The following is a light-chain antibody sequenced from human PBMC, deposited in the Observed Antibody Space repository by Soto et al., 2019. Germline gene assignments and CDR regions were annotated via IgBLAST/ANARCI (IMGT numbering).Light chain of an antibody. CDR1: SYNIGGNS. CDR2: DDN. CDR3: GSWDSSLSAYV. V-gene: IGLV1-51*01. Sequence: QCLLTQPPSVYAAPGQKFPISCSGSSYNIGGNSVSWYQQLPGTAPKLLIYDDNKRPSGIPDRFSGSKSGTSATLGITGFQTGDEADYYCGSWDSSLSAYVFGTGTKV. J-gene: IGLJ1*01.